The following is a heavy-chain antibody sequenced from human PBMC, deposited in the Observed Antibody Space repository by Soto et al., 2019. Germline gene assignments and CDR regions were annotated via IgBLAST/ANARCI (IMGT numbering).Heavy chain of an antibody. J-gene: IGHJ6*02. CDR3: QTLSYSDGMDV. CDR2: INSDGSST. CDR1: GFTFSGYW. V-gene: IGHV3-74*01. D-gene: IGHD2-15*01. Sequence: PGGSLRLSCAASGFTFSGYWMHWVRQAPGKGLVWVSRINSDGSSTSYADSVKGRFTISRDNAKNTLYLQMNSLRAEDTAVYYCQTLSYSDGMDVWGQGTTVTVSS.